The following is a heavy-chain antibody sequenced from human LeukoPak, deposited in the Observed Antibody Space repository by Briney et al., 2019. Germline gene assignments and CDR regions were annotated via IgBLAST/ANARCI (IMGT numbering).Heavy chain of an antibody. V-gene: IGHV4-61*01. J-gene: IGHJ4*02. Sequence: PSETLSLTCTVSGGSISSSSYYWSWIRQPPGKGLEWIGYIYYSGSTNYNPSLKSRVTISVDTSKNQFSLKLSSVTAADTAVYYCARGERITIFGVVTPRFDYWGQGTLVTVSS. CDR1: GGSISSSSYY. CDR2: IYYSGST. D-gene: IGHD3-3*01. CDR3: ARGERITIFGVVTPRFDY.